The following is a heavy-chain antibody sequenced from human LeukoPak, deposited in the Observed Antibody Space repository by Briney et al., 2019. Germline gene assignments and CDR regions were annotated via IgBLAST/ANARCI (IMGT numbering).Heavy chain of an antibody. Sequence: SETLSLTCTVSGGSINNSNHYWGWIRQPPGKGLEWIGTVYHRGSTYYNPSLKSRVTISVDTSKNQFSLKVSSVTAADTAVYYCARGGAVAGGDFDYWGQGTLVTVSS. CDR3: ARGGAVAGGDFDY. V-gene: IGHV4-39*07. CDR1: GGSINNSNHY. J-gene: IGHJ4*02. D-gene: IGHD6-19*01. CDR2: VYHRGST.